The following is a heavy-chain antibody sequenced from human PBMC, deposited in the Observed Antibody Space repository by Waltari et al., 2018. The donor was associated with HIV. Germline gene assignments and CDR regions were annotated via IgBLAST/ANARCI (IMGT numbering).Heavy chain of an antibody. J-gene: IGHJ6*02. CDR3: ARYTGSYYTYEGIDV. CDR2: ISSCANTV. V-gene: IGHV3-11*04. CDR1: GFRFRDYY. Sequence: QVQVVESGGAFVKPGGSLRLSCKGSGFRFRDYYMTWIRQTPGKGLEWVPYISSCANTVAYAESVRGRFMLTRDNADNSVHLQMNSLGVEDTGVYFCARYTGSYYTYEGIDVWGPGTTVTVSS. D-gene: IGHD1-26*01.